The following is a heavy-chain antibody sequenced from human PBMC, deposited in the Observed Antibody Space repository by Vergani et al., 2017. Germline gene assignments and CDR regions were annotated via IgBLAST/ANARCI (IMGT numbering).Heavy chain of an antibody. D-gene: IGHD6-19*01. V-gene: IGHV4-39*01. CDR2: IYYIWST. CDR3: ARHSTVEWLVKLGWIDP. Sequence: QLQLQEPGPGLVKLSATLSLPCRVSGAPTRISTYYWGWIRQPPGKGLEWMASIYYIWSTYYNPSLKSRGTISVYTSKNQFSLKRSSVTAADTAVYFCARHSTVEWLVKLGWIDPWGQGILVTVSS. J-gene: IGHJ5*02. CDR1: GAPTRISTYY.